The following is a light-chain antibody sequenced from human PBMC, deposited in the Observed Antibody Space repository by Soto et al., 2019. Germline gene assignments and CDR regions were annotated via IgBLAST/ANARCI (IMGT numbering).Light chain of an antibody. CDR2: EVT. CDR3: SSFAGGGSAGV. CDR1: SSDVGGDNY. J-gene: IGLJ2*01. V-gene: IGLV2-8*01. Sequence: QSALTQPPSASGSLGQSVTISCTGTSSDVGGDNYVSWHQQHPGKAPKVMIYEVTNRPPGVPDRFSGSKSGNTASLTVSGLQAEDEADYYCSSFAGGGSAGVLGAGTKLTVL.